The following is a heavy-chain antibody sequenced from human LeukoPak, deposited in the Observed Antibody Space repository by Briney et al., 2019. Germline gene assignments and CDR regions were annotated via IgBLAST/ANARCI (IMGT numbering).Heavy chain of an antibody. J-gene: IGHJ4*02. CDR1: GYSFTSYW. D-gene: IGHD3-10*01. V-gene: IGHV5-51*01. CDR2: IYPGDSDT. CDR3: ARSGRSSSNYFDY. Sequence: RHGESLKISCKGSGYSFTSYWISWVRQMPGKGLEWMGIIYPGDSDTRYSPSFQGQVTISADKSISTAYLQWSSLKASDTAMYYCARSGRSSSNYFDYWGQGTLVTVSS.